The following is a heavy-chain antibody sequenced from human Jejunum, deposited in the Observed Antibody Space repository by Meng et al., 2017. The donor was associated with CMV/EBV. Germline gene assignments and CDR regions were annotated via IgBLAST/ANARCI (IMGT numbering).Heavy chain of an antibody. CDR3: AKGGYGSSWRYYFDY. Sequence: SGFTFSNLAMSWVRQAPGKGLEWVAGISGSGDSTYDADSVKGRFTISRDTSKNTLYLQMNSLRAEDTAVYYCAKGGYGSSWRYYFDYWGQGTLVTVSS. V-gene: IGHV3-23*01. J-gene: IGHJ4*02. CDR1: GFTFSNLA. D-gene: IGHD6-13*01. CDR2: ISGSGDST.